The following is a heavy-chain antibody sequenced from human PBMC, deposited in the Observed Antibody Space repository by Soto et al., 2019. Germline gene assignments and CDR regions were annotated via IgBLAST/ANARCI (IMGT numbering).Heavy chain of an antibody. CDR3: ARDQDAFDS. CDR1: GFTFSYYS. Sequence: EVQLVESGGGLVKPGGSLRLSCAASGFTFSYYSMIWVRQAPGKGLEWVSCISSSSSHIYYADSVQGRFTISRDNAKNSLYLQMNSLRAEDTALYYCARDQDAFDSWGRGTEVTVSS. J-gene: IGHJ3*02. CDR2: ISSSSSHI. V-gene: IGHV3-21*02.